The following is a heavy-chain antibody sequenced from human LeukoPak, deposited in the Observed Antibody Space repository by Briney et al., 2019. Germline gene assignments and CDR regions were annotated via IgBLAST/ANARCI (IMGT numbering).Heavy chain of an antibody. CDR2: IYYSGST. CDR1: GGSISSGGYY. V-gene: IGHV4-31*03. CDR3: ARGSGRYYDSSGYYYFDY. D-gene: IGHD3-22*01. Sequence: SETLSLTCTVSGGSISSGGYYWSWIRQHPGKGLEWIGYIYYSGSTYYNPSLKSRVTISVDTSKNQFSLKLSSVTAADTAVYYCARGSGRYYDSSGYYYFDYWGQGTLVTVSS. J-gene: IGHJ4*02.